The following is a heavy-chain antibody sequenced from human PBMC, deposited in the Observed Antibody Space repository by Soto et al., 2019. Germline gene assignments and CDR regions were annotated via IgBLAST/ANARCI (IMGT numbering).Heavy chain of an antibody. Sequence: EVQLLEAGGGLVQPGGSLRLSCAASGFSFRDYGMSWVRQAPGKGLEWLSAIIGIGDKAYYADSVRGRFTISRDNSKNTLYLQLNDLGAEDTAIYYCAKDYDYGDSLPFDYWGQANLVTVSS. CDR2: IIGIGDKA. D-gene: IGHD4-17*01. CDR3: AKDYDYGDSLPFDY. V-gene: IGHV3-23*01. CDR1: GFSFRDYG. J-gene: IGHJ4*02.